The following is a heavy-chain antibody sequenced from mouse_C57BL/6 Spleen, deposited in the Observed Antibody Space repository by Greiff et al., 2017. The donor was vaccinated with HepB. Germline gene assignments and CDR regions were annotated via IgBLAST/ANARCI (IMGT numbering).Heavy chain of an antibody. CDR2: IYPRSGNT. V-gene: IGHV1-81*01. Sequence: QVQLQQSGAELARPGASVKLSCKASGYTFTSYGISWVKQRTGQGLEWIGEIYPRSGNTYYNEKFKGKATLTADKSSSTAYMELRSLTSEDSAVYFCARSDYDYDLFAYWGQGTLVTVSA. D-gene: IGHD2-4*01. CDR3: ARSDYDYDLFAY. CDR1: GYTFTSYG. J-gene: IGHJ3*01.